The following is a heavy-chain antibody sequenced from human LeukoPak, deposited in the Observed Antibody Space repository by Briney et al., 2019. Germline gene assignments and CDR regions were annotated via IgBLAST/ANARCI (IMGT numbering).Heavy chain of an antibody. J-gene: IGHJ3*02. Sequence: SDTLSLTCTVSGGSIRSYFWSWLRQPPGKGLEWIGYIWDTEITDYNPSLKSRVTISLDTPKNHFSLKLRSVTAADTALYFCARGLVLATDDAFDIWGQGTLVTVSS. V-gene: IGHV4-59*07. D-gene: IGHD5-12*01. CDR1: GGSIRSYF. CDR2: IWDTEIT. CDR3: ARGLVLATDDAFDI.